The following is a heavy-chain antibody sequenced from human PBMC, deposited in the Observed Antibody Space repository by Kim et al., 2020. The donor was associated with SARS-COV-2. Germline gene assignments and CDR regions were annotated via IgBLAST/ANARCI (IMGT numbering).Heavy chain of an antibody. CDR2: IKQDGSEK. J-gene: IGHJ6*02. D-gene: IGHD3-3*01. V-gene: IGHV3-7*01. Sequence: GGSLRLSCAASGFTFSSYWMSWVCQAPGKGLEWVANIKQDGSEKYYVDSVKGRFTISRDNAKNSLYLQMNSLRAEDTAVYYCARDHGVLRFLEWFPLGMDVWGQGTTVTVSS. CDR3: ARDHGVLRFLEWFPLGMDV. CDR1: GFTFSSYW.